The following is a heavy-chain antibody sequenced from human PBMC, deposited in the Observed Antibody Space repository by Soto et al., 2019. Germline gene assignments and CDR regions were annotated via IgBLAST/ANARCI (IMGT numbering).Heavy chain of an antibody. V-gene: IGHV5-10-1*01. CDR2: IDPSDSYT. CDR3: ARLYYYYYGMDV. J-gene: IGHJ6*02. CDR1: GYSFTSYS. Sequence: GASLNRSGKGSGYSFTSYSISCVRQMPGKGLEWMGRIDPSDSYTNYSPSFQGHVTISADKSISTAYLQWSSLKASDTAMYYCARLYYYYYGMDVWGQGTTVTVSS.